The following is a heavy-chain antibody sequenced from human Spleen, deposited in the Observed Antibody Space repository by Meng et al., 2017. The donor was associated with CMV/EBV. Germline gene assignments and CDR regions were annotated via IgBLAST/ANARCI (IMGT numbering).Heavy chain of an antibody. CDR2: ISYDGSNK. Sequence: QVQLVECGGGVVQPGRSLRLSCAASGFTFSSYAMHWVRQAPGKGLEWVAVISYDGSNKYYADSVKGRFTISRDNSKNTLYLQMNSLRAEDTAVYYCARGLDYWGQGTLVTVSS. V-gene: IGHV3-30-3*01. J-gene: IGHJ4*02. CDR3: ARGLDY. CDR1: GFTFSSYA.